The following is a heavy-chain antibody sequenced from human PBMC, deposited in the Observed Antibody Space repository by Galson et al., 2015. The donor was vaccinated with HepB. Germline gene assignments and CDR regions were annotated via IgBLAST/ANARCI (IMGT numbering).Heavy chain of an antibody. CDR1: GFTFSSYG. CDR2: ISYDGSNK. Sequence: SLRLSCAASGFTFSSYGMHWVRQAPGKGLEWVAVISYDGSNKYYADSVKGRFTISRDNSKNTLYLQMNSLRAEDTAVYYCAKPVYDSSGYYLGRAFDIWGQGTMVTVSS. D-gene: IGHD3-22*01. V-gene: IGHV3-30*18. CDR3: AKPVYDSSGYYLGRAFDI. J-gene: IGHJ3*02.